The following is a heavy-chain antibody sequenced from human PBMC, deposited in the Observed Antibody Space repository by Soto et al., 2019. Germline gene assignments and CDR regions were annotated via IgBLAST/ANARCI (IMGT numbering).Heavy chain of an antibody. Sequence: TLSLTCTVSVGSISSGGYYWSWIRQHPGKGLEWIGYIYYSGSTYYNPSLKSRVTISVDTSKNQFSLKLSSVTAADTAVYYCARAAEDEDYYGSGSYFDYWGQGTLVTVSS. CDR3: ARAAEDEDYYGSGSYFDY. D-gene: IGHD3-10*01. CDR1: VGSISSGGYY. J-gene: IGHJ4*02. V-gene: IGHV4-31*03. CDR2: IYYSGST.